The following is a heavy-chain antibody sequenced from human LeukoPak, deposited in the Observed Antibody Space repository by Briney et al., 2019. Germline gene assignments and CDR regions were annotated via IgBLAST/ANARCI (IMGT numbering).Heavy chain of an antibody. CDR1: GFTFSSSG. V-gene: IGHV4-59*08. D-gene: IGHD5-18*01. CDR2: IYYSGST. Sequence: GSLRLSCAASGFTFSSSGMNWVRRAPGKGLEWIGYIYYSGSTNYNPSLKSRVTISVDTSKNQFSLKLSSVTAADTAVYYCARQVWDSYGSYHLDYWGQGTLVTVSS. CDR3: ARQVWDSYGSYHLDY. J-gene: IGHJ4*02.